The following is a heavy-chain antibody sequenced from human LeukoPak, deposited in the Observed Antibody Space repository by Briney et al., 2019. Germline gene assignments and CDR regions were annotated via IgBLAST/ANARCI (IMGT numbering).Heavy chain of an antibody. CDR3: ARELAGWYEY. CDR1: GGTFSSYA. CDR2: INAGNGNT. D-gene: IGHD6-19*01. J-gene: IGHJ4*02. Sequence: GASVTVSCKASGGTFSSYAISWVRQAPGQGLEWMGWINAGNGNTKYSQKFQGRVTITRDTSASTAYMELSSLRSEDTAVYYCARELAGWYEYWGQGTLVTVSS. V-gene: IGHV1-3*01.